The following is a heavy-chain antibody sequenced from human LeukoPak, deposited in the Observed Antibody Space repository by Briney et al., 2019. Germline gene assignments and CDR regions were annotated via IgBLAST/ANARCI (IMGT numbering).Heavy chain of an antibody. Sequence: GGSLRLSCAASGFTFSSYGMHWVRQAPGKGLEWVAFIRFDGSNRYSADSVKGRFTISRDNSKNTLFLQVNSLRPDDTAVFYCAKDTAAYDSSAYYNPYIDYWGQGTLVTVSS. CDR2: IRFDGSNR. D-gene: IGHD3-22*01. CDR3: AKDTAAYDSSAYYNPYIDY. J-gene: IGHJ4*02. V-gene: IGHV3-30*02. CDR1: GFTFSSYG.